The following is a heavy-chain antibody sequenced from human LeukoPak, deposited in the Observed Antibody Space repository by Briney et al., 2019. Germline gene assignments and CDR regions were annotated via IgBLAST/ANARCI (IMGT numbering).Heavy chain of an antibody. CDR2: IYPGDSDT. CDR1: GDSFTSYW. J-gene: IGHJ4*02. CDR3: ARRRVVANIDNFDY. V-gene: IGHV5-51*01. Sequence: GESLKISCKGSGDSFTSYWIGWVRQMPGKGREWMGIIYPGDSDTRYSPSFQGQVTISADKSISTAYLPWSSLKASDTAMYYCARRRVVANIDNFDYWGQGTLVTVSS. D-gene: IGHD5-12*01.